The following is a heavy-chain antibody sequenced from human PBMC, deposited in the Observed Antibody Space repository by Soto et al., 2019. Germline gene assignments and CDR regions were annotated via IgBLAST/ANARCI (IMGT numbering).Heavy chain of an antibody. Sequence: SGGSLRLSCAASRFTSGYHAMNWVRQAPGKGLEWVSTISSNGENTHYADSVKGRFTISRDTSKNTLYLQLNTLRADDTAVYYCAKDKPGTTSFDYWGKGTLVTVSS. CDR3: AKDKPGTTSFDY. CDR1: RFTSGYHA. J-gene: IGHJ4*02. CDR2: ISSNGENT. D-gene: IGHD1-1*01. V-gene: IGHV3-23*01.